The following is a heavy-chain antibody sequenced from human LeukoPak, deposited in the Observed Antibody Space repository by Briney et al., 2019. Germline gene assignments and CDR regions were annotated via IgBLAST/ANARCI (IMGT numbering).Heavy chain of an antibody. CDR1: GYTFTSYD. V-gene: IGHV1-8*01. CDR3: ASTCPSSTSCYPYYYYGMDV. Sequence: GASVKVSCKASGYTFTSYDINWVRQATGQGLEWMGWMNPNSGNTGYAQKFQGRVTMTRNTSISTAYMELSSLRSEDTAVYYCASTCPSSTSCYPYYYYGMDVWGQGTTVTVSS. CDR2: MNPNSGNT. D-gene: IGHD2-2*01. J-gene: IGHJ6*02.